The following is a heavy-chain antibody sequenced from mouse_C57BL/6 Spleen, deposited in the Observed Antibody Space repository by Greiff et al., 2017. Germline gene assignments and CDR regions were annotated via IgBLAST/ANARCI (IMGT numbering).Heavy chain of an antibody. CDR2: INPNYGTT. CDR1: GYSFTDYN. J-gene: IGHJ2*01. D-gene: IGHD2-4*01. Sequence: EVKLVESGPELVKPGASVKISCKASGYSFTDYNMNWVKQSNGKSLEWIGVINPNYGTTSYNQKFKGKATLTVDQSSSTAYMQLNSLTSEDSAVYYCARGIYYDYDVPLFDYWGQGTTLTVSS. CDR3: ARGIYYDYDVPLFDY. V-gene: IGHV1-39*01.